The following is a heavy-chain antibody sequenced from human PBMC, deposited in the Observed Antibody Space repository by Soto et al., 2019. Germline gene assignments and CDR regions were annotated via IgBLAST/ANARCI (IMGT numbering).Heavy chain of an antibody. V-gene: IGHV1-69*13. CDR1: GGTFSSYA. CDR2: IIPIFGTA. CDR3: AREAGNWNDGVGYNWFDP. D-gene: IGHD1-20*01. Sequence: ASVKVSCKASGGTFSSYAISWVRQAPGQGLEWMGGIIPIFGTANYAQKFQGRVTITADESTSTAYMELSSLRSEDTAVYYCAREAGNWNDGVGYNWFDPWGQGTLVTVSS. J-gene: IGHJ5*02.